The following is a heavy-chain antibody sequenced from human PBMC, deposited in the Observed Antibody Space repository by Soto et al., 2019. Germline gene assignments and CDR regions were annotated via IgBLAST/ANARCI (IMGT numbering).Heavy chain of an antibody. CDR1: GFTFSSYA. V-gene: IGHV3-30-3*01. CDR2: KSYDGSNK. J-gene: IGHJ4*02. CDR3: AREPQNWNFAAYSDY. Sequence: PGGSLRLSCAASGFTFSSYAMHWVRQAPGKGLEWVAVKSYDGSNKYYADSVKGRFTISRDNSKNTLYLQMNSLRAEDTAVYYCAREPQNWNFAAYSDYWGQGTL. D-gene: IGHD1-7*01.